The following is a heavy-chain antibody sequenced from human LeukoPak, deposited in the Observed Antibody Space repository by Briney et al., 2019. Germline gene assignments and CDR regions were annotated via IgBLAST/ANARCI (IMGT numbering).Heavy chain of an antibody. Sequence: SETLSLTCTVSGGSISSGDYYWSWFRQPPGKGLEWIGYIYYSGSTYYNPSLKSRVTISVDTSKNQFSLKLSSVTAADTAVYYCARGGGEAVTTGYYYYGMDVWGQGTMVTVSS. CDR3: ARGGGEAVTTGYYYYGMDV. CDR1: GGSISSGDYY. V-gene: IGHV4-30-4*01. J-gene: IGHJ6*02. CDR2: IYYSGST. D-gene: IGHD4-17*01.